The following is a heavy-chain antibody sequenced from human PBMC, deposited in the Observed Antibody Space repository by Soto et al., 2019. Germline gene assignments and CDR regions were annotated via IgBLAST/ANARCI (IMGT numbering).Heavy chain of an antibody. J-gene: IGHJ4*02. V-gene: IGHV1-8*01. D-gene: IGHD3-9*01. Sequence: GSVKVSYKASGYPFTSYDINLVRQATGQGLEWMGWMNPNSGNTGYAQKFHGRVTMTRNTSIRTAYMELSSLRSEDTAVYYCARGGGYFDWPWGQGTMVTVSS. CDR3: ARGGGYFDWP. CDR2: MNPNSGNT. CDR1: GYPFTSYD.